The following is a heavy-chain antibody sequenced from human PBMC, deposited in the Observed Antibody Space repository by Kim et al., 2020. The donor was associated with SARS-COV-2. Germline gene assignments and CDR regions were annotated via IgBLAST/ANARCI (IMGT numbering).Heavy chain of an antibody. Sequence: GGSLRLSCAASGFTVSSNYMSWVRQAPGKGLEWVSLIYSGGNTYYADSVKGRFTISRDTSKNTLYLQMNSLRVEDTAVYYCARDRGAAAGLSFDYWGQG. D-gene: IGHD6-13*01. CDR1: GFTVSSNY. CDR2: IYSGGNT. CDR3: ARDRGAAAGLSFDY. V-gene: IGHV3-53*01. J-gene: IGHJ4*02.